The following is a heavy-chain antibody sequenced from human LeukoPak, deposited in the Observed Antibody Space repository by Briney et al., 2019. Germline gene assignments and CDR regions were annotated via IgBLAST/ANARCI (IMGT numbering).Heavy chain of an antibody. CDR3: ARDAQRGFDYSNSLKY. Sequence: GTSLRLSCAASGFIFSHYALHWVRQAPGKGPEWVAVIWSDGTNRYYGDSVKGRFSISRDDSQKRVFLQMNNLRADDTAVYYCARDAQRGFDYSNSLKYWGQGDLVTVSS. CDR2: IWSDGTNR. J-gene: IGHJ4*02. CDR1: GFIFSHYA. V-gene: IGHV3-33*01. D-gene: IGHD4-11*01.